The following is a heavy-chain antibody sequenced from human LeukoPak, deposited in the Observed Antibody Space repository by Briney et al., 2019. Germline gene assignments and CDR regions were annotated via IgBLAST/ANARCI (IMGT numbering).Heavy chain of an antibody. Sequence: GASVKVSCKASGGTFSTYAVNWVRQAPGQGLEWMGGIIPLFGTANYAQKFQGRVTITTDESTSTAYMELSSLRSEDTAIYYCARVFARGGEISGSYYNYWGQGTLVTVSS. J-gene: IGHJ4*02. CDR3: ARVFARGGEISGSYYNY. V-gene: IGHV1-69*05. D-gene: IGHD1-26*01. CDR1: GGTFSTYA. CDR2: IIPLFGTA.